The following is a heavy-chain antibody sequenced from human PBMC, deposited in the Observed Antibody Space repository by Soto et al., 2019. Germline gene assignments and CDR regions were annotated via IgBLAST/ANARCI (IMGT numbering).Heavy chain of an antibody. D-gene: IGHD3-3*01. CDR3: ARGRGDFWSGPYYYYGMDV. CDR2: INPSGGST. Sequence: ASVKVSCKASGYTFTSYYMHWVRQAPGQGLEWMGIINPSGGSTSYAQKFQGRVTMTRDTSTSTVYMELSRLRSEDTAVYYRARGRGDFWSGPYYYYGMDVWGQGTTVTVSS. V-gene: IGHV1-46*01. CDR1: GYTFTSYY. J-gene: IGHJ6*02.